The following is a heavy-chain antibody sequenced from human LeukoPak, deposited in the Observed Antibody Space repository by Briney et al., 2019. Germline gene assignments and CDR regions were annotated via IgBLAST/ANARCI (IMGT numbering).Heavy chain of an antibody. CDR1: GYTSTSYA. D-gene: IGHD3-22*01. V-gene: IGHV1-3*03. CDR2: INAGNGNT. J-gene: IGHJ4*02. Sequence: ASVKVSCKASGYTSTSYAMHWVRRAPGQRLEWMGWINAGNGNTKYSQEFQGRVTITRGTSASTAYMELSSLRSEDMAVYYCARDPDYYDSSGYSYFDYWGQGTLVTVSS. CDR3: ARDPDYYDSSGYSYFDY.